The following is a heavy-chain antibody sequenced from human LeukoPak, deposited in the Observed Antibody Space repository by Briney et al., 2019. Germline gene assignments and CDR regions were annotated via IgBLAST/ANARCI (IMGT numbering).Heavy chain of an antibody. CDR1: GGTFSSYA. V-gene: IGHV1-69*04. J-gene: IGHJ4*02. D-gene: IGHD3-22*01. Sequence: ASVKVSCKASGGTFSSYAISWVRPAPGQGLAWMGRIIPILGIANYAQKFQGRVTITADKSTSTAYMELSSLRSEDTAVYYCARQYYYDSSGPLDYWGQGTLVTVSS. CDR3: ARQYYYDSSGPLDY. CDR2: IIPILGIA.